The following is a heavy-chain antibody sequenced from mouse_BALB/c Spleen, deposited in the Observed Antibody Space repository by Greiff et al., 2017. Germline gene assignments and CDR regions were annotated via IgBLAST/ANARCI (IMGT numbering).Heavy chain of an antibody. V-gene: IGHV2-9*02. CDR3: ARDEGLRLLAY. Sequence: QVQLKESGPGLVAPSQSLSITCTVSGFSLTSYGVHWVRQPPGKGLEWLGVIWAGGSTNYNSALMSRLSISKDNSKSQVFLKMNSLQTDDTAMYYCARDEGLRLLAYWGQGTLVTVSA. CDR2: IWAGGST. J-gene: IGHJ3*01. D-gene: IGHD2-4*01. CDR1: GFSLTSYG.